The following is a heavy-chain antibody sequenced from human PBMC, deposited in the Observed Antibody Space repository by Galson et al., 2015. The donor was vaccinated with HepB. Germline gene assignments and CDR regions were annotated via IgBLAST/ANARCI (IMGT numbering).Heavy chain of an antibody. CDR3: ARVVVVVDTWYYYYYGMDV. D-gene: IGHD2-15*01. J-gene: IGHJ6*02. CDR1: GGTFSSYA. CDR2: IIPIFGTA. Sequence: SVKVSCKASGGTFSSYAISWVRQAPGQGLEWMGGIIPIFGTANYAQKFQGRVTITADESTSTAYMELSSLRSEDTAVYYCARVVVVVDTWYYYYYGMDVWGQGTTVTVSS. V-gene: IGHV1-69*13.